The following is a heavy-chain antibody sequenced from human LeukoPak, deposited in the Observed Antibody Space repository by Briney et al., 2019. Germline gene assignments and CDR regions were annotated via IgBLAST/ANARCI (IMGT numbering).Heavy chain of an antibody. V-gene: IGHV4-59*01. Sequence: SETLSLTCTVSGGSISSYYWSWIRQPPGEGLEWIGYIYYSGSTNYNPSLKSRVTISVDTSKNQFSLKLSSVTAADTAVYYCARERYGSGSYYTDYWGQGTLVTVSS. CDR2: IYYSGST. CDR1: GGSISSYY. D-gene: IGHD3-10*01. J-gene: IGHJ4*02. CDR3: ARERYGSGSYYTDY.